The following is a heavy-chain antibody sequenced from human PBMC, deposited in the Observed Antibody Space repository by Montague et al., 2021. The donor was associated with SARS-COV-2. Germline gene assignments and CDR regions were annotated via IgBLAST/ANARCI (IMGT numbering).Heavy chain of an antibody. V-gene: IGHV4-39*02. CDR3: ARTSKLRESSSGNYYYHAMDV. D-gene: IGHD3-22*01. J-gene: IGHJ4*02. CDR2: ISYSGST. CDR1: GGSISSTSYY. Sequence: SETLSLTCTVSGGSISSTSYYWGWIRQPPGKGLEWIGSISYSGSTYYKSSPKSRVTISVDTSKNHFSLNMASVTAADTAVYYCARTSKLRESSSGNYYYHAMDVWGQGTLVTVSS.